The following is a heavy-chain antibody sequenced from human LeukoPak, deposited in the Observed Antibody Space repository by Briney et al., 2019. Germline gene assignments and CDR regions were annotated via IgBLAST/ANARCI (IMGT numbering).Heavy chain of an antibody. CDR1: GYTFTSYY. CDR3: ARGEYDFDI. CDR2: VNPSGGST. J-gene: IGHJ3*02. D-gene: IGHD3-10*01. Sequence: ASVKVSCKASGYTFTSYYIHWVRQAPGQGLEWMGIVNPSGGSTTYTQKFQGRVTMTRDTSTSTVYMELSSLRSEDTAVYYRARGEYDFDIWGQGTMVTVSS. V-gene: IGHV1-46*01.